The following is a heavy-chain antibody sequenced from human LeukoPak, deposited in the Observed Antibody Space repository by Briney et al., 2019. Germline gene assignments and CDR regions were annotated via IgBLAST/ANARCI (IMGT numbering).Heavy chain of an antibody. D-gene: IGHD3-3*01. V-gene: IGHV4-31*03. CDR3: ARLDLNYEGGLDS. J-gene: IGHJ4*02. CDR2: IYYSGTT. CDR1: GDSISSGGHY. Sequence: LQTLSLTCNVSGDSISSGGHYWSWIRQHPGEGLEWIGYIYYSGTTDYNPSLKSRVTISVDRSKNHFSLGLTSVTAADTAVYFCARLDLNYEGGLDSWGQGILVTVSS.